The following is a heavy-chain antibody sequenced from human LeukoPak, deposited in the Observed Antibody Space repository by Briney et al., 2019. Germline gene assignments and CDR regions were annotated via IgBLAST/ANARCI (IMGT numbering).Heavy chain of an antibody. V-gene: IGHV1-24*01. J-gene: IGHJ6*02. CDR2: FDPEDGET. Sequence: ASVKVSYKVSGYTLTELSMHWVRQAPGKGPEWMGGFDPEDGETIYAQKFQGRVTMTEDTSTDTAYMELSSLRSEDTAVYYCATGVGFGGYYYYGMDVWGQGTTVTVSS. D-gene: IGHD3-3*01. CDR3: ATGVGFGGYYYYGMDV. CDR1: GYTLTELS.